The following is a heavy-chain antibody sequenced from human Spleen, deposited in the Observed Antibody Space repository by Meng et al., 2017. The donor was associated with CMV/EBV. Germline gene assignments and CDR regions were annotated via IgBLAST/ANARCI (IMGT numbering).Heavy chain of an antibody. V-gene: IGHV3-66*01. J-gene: IGHJ6*02. D-gene: IGHD2-8*01. CDR1: GFTVSNNY. Sequence: GESLKISCAASGFTVSNNYMSWVRQAPGKGLEWVSVNYSGGRTFYAESVKGRFTISRDSSKNTLYLQMNSLRAEDTAVYYCAKSIVLWDHGMDVWGQGTTVTVSS. CDR2: NYSGGRT. CDR3: AKSIVLWDHGMDV.